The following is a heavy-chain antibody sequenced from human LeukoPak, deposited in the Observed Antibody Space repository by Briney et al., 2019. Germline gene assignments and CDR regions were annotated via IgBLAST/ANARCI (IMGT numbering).Heavy chain of an antibody. CDR1: GFTFSSYG. Sequence: GGSLRLSCAASGFTFSSYGMHWVRQAPGKGLEWVAFIRYDGSNKYYADSVKGRFTISRDNAKNSLYLQMNSLRAEDTAVYYCASVKSSGYYALPYWGQGTLVTVSS. D-gene: IGHD3-22*01. CDR3: ASVKSSGYYALPY. CDR2: IRYDGSNK. V-gene: IGHV3-30*02. J-gene: IGHJ4*02.